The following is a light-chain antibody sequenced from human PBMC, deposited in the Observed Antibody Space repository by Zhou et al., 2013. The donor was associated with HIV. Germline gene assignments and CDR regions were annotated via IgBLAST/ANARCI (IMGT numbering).Light chain of an antibody. CDR1: QDISNC. CDR2: AGS. Sequence: GDRVTITCRASQDISNCLSWYQQKPGKVPELLIYAGSNLQSGVPSRFSGSGSRTDFTLTISSLQPEDVATYYCQNHNNFLWTFGQGPRWKSN. J-gene: IGKJ1*01. V-gene: IGKV1-27*01. CDR3: QNHNNFLWT.